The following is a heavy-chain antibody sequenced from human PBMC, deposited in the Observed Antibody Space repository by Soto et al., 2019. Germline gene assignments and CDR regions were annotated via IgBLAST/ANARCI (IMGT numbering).Heavy chain of an antibody. V-gene: IGHV3-23*01. D-gene: IGHD2-15*01. CDR2: VGGSGDST. J-gene: IGHJ4*02. Sequence: EVHLLDSGGGLVQPGGSLRLSCAASGFTFSNYAMSWVRQAPGKGLEWVSGVGGSGDSTYYADSVKGRFTISRDNAKDTLYLQMNSLRAEDKAVYYCAKRPLGYCRGGSCYPPHYFDYWGQGTLVTVSS. CDR1: GFTFSNYA. CDR3: AKRPLGYCRGGSCYPPHYFDY.